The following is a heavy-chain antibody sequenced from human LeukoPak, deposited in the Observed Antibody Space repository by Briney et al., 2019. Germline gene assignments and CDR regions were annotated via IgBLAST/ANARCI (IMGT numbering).Heavy chain of an antibody. D-gene: IGHD5-12*01. V-gene: IGHV3-48*04. CDR2: ISSSGSTI. CDR1: GFTFNTYS. Sequence: GGSLRLSCAASGFTFNTYSMNWVRQAPGKGLEWVSYISSSGSTIYYADSVKGRFTISRDNAKNSLYLQMNSLRAEDTAVYYCARGYTYFDYWGQGTLVTVSS. CDR3: ARGYTYFDY. J-gene: IGHJ4*02.